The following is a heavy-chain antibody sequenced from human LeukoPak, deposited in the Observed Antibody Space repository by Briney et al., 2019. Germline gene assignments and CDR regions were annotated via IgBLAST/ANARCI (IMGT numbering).Heavy chain of an antibody. V-gene: IGHV4-30-2*01. CDR1: GGSISSGGYS. J-gene: IGHJ5*02. Sequence: SETLSLTCAVSGGSISSGGYSWSWIRQPPGKGLEWIGYIYHSGSTYYNPSLKSRVTISVDRSKNQFSLKLSSVTAADTAVYYCARGGLYYYGSGSYTGFDPWGQGTLVTVSS. D-gene: IGHD3-10*01. CDR3: ARGGLYYYGSGSYTGFDP. CDR2: IYHSGST.